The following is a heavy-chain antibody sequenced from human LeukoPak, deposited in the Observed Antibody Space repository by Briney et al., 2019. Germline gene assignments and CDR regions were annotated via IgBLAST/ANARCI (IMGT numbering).Heavy chain of an antibody. CDR2: INWNGGSA. Sequence: GGSLRLSCAASGFTFDDYGMSWVRQAPGKGLEWVSGINWNGGSAGYADSVKGRFTISRDNSKNTLYLQMNSLRAEDTAVYYCAKDHDYVWGSYHDHYYFDYWGQGTLVTVSS. J-gene: IGHJ4*02. CDR1: GFTFDDYG. CDR3: AKDHDYVWGSYHDHYYFDY. D-gene: IGHD3-16*02. V-gene: IGHV3-20*04.